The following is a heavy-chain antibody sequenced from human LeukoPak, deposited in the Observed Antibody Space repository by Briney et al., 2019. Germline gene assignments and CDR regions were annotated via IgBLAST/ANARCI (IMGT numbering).Heavy chain of an antibody. D-gene: IGHD3-10*01. J-gene: IGHJ5*02. Sequence: SQTLSLTCAISGDSVSSNGVIWNCIRQSPSRGLEWLGRTYYRSKGYNDYAVSVKSRITINPDTSKNQFSLQLNSVTPDDTAVYYCARDSADLGGFDPWGQGTLVTVSS. CDR3: ARDSADLGGFDP. V-gene: IGHV6-1*01. CDR1: GDSVSSNGVI. CDR2: TYYRSKGYN.